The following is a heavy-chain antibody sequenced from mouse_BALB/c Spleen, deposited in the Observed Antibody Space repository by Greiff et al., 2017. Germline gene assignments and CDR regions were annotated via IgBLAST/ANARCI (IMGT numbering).Heavy chain of an antibody. CDR2: ISSGGSYT. CDR1: GFTFSSYA. D-gene: IGHD2-14*01. Sequence: EVQLVESGGGLVKPGGSLKLSCAASGFTFSSYAMSWVRQTPEKRLEWVATISSGGSYTYYPDSVKGRFTISRDNAKNTLYLQMSSLRSEDTAMYYCARQYDGGNYFDYWGQGTTLTVSS. V-gene: IGHV5-9-3*01. J-gene: IGHJ2*01. CDR3: ARQYDGGNYFDY.